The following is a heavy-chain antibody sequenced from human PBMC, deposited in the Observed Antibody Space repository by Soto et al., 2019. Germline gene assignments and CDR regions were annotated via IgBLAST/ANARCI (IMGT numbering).Heavy chain of an antibody. CDR3: ARVMKHDFWSGPPPYYYYGMDV. J-gene: IGHJ6*02. Sequence: GASVKVSCKASGGTFSSYAISWVRQAPGQGLEWMGGIIPIFGTANYAQKFQGRVTITADESTSTAYMELSSLRSEDTAVYYCARVMKHDFWSGPPPYYYYGMDVWGQGTTVTVSS. D-gene: IGHD3-3*01. CDR2: IIPIFGTA. V-gene: IGHV1-69*13. CDR1: GGTFSSYA.